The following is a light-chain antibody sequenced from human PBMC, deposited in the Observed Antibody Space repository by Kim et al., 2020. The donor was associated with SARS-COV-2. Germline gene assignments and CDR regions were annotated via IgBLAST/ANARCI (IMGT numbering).Light chain of an antibody. J-gene: IGLJ1*01. Sequence: ELTQPPSASGTPGQTVIISCSGNNSNIGSHYVYWYQQFPGTAPRLLISRNNLRPSGVPDRFSGSKSGTSASLTISGLRSEDGADYYCASWDDSLTPLYVFATGTKVTVL. CDR1: NSNIGSHY. CDR2: RNN. CDR3: ASWDDSLTPLYV. V-gene: IGLV1-47*01.